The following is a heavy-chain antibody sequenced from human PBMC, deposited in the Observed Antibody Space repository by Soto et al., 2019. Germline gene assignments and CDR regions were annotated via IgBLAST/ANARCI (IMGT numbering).Heavy chain of an antibody. CDR3: VKDSRLYCSGGNCLDLDS. CDR1: GFTFGIHA. D-gene: IGHD2-15*01. CDR2: INGRGSNT. Sequence: EVELLESGGGLAQPGGSLRLSCAASGFTFGIHAMTWIRQVPGKGLEWVANINGRGSNTNYADSVKGRFTISRDNSNNTVDLQMPGLRQDDTALYYCVKDSRLYCSGGNCLDLDSWGQGVLVTVSS. V-gene: IGHV3-23*01. J-gene: IGHJ4*02.